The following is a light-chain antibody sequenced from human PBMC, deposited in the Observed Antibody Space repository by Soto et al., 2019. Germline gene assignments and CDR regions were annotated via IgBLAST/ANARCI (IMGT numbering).Light chain of an antibody. CDR1: SSDVGGYNY. CDR3: SSYTSSSTRV. Sequence: QSVLTQPASVSGSPGQSITISCTGTSSDVGGYNYVSWYQQHPGKAPKVMIYEVSHRPSGVSNRVSGSKSGNTASLTISGLQAEDEADYYCSSYTSSSTRVFGPGTKLTVL. V-gene: IGLV2-14*01. J-gene: IGLJ1*01. CDR2: EVS.